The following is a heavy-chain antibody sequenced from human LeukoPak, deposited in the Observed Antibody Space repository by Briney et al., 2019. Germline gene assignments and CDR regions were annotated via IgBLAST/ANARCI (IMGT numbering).Heavy chain of an antibody. CDR1: GFTVSSNY. V-gene: IGHV3-53*01. CDR2: IYSGGST. D-gene: IGHD3-3*01. J-gene: IGHJ6*02. Sequence: GGSLRLSCAASGFTVSSNYMSWVRQAPGKGLEWVTVIYSGGSTYYADSVKGRFTISRDNSKNTLYLQMNSLRAEDTAVYYCAGDRGLDDFWSGYYYYYGMDVWGQGTTVTVSS. CDR3: AGDRGLDDFWSGYYYYYGMDV.